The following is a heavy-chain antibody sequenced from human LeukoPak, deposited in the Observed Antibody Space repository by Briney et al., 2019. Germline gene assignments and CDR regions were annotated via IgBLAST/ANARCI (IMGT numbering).Heavy chain of an antibody. J-gene: IGHJ3*02. CDR3: ARFDSGYCSGGSCYALHAFDI. CDR2: MYTSGST. V-gene: IGHV4-61*02. Sequence: KPSETLSLTCTVSGGSISSSSYYWGWIRQPAGKGLEWIGRMYTSGSTNYNPSLKSRVTMSVDTSKNQFSLKLSSVTAADTAVYYCARFDSGYCSGGSCYALHAFDIWGQGTMVTVSS. D-gene: IGHD2-15*01. CDR1: GGSISSSSYY.